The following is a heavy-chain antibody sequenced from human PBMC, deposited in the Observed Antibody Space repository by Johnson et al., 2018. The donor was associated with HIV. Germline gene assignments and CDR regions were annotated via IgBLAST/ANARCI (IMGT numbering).Heavy chain of an antibody. Sequence: VQLVESGGGVVQPGRSLRLSCAASGFTFSSYAMHWVRQAPGKGLEWVTLISYAGSNKYYADSVKGRFTISRDNSENTLYLQMNSLRPEDTAVYYCARDPFTQALDAFDIWGQGTMVTVSS. CDR1: GFTFSSYA. J-gene: IGHJ3*02. V-gene: IGHV3-30*04. CDR3: ARDPFTQALDAFDI. CDR2: ISYAGSNK.